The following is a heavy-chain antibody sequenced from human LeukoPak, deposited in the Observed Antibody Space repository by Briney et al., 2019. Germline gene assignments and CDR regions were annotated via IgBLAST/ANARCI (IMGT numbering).Heavy chain of an antibody. D-gene: IGHD3-22*01. V-gene: IGHV3-23*01. CDR3: AKTGDYYDSSDFYRPDAFDI. CDR2: ISGSGSKT. CDR1: GFSFSTYA. Sequence: RGSLRLSCAASGFSFSTYAMSWVRQAPGKGLEWVSAISGSGSKTYYADSVTGRFTISRDNSKNTLFLQMNSLRAEDTAVYHCAKTGDYYDSSDFYRPDAFDIWGLGTVVSVSS. J-gene: IGHJ3*02.